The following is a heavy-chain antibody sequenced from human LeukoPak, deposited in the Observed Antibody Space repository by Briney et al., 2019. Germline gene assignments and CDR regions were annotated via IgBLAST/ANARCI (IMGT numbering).Heavy chain of an antibody. CDR1: GFTFSPYS. D-gene: IGHD2-15*01. CDR2: ISSSSSAI. Sequence: GGSLRLSCAASGFTFSPYSMNWVRQAPGKGLEWVSFISSSSSAIYYADSVKGRFTISRDNAKKSLYLQMNSLRAEDTAVYYCARDHCSGGSCYDYYYGMDVWGQGTTVTVSS. V-gene: IGHV3-48*01. CDR3: ARDHCSGGSCYDYYYGMDV. J-gene: IGHJ6*02.